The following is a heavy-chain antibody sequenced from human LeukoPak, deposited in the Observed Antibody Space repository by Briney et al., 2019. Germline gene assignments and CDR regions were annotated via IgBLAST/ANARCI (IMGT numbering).Heavy chain of an antibody. CDR3: ARDIVATIADYFDY. V-gene: IGHV3-30-3*01. Sequence: GGSLRLSCRASRFTFSDYDMHWVRQAPGKGLEWVAVISYDGSNKYCADSVKGRFTISRDNSKNTLYLQMNSLRAEDTAVYYCARDIVATIADYFDYWGQGTLVLVSS. CDR1: RFTFSDYD. CDR2: ISYDGSNK. J-gene: IGHJ4*02. D-gene: IGHD5-12*01.